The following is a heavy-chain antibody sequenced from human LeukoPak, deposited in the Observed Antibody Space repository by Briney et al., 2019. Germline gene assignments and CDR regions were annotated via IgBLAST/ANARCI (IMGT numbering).Heavy chain of an antibody. CDR3: ARVGYSDFWSGYYWDY. J-gene: IGHJ4*02. CDR1: GFTFNRYS. CDR2: ISSSGTTI. Sequence: GASLRLSCAASGFTFNRYSMNWVRQARGKGLEWISYISSSGTTIYYADSVQGRFIISRDNARNSLYLQMNSLRAEDTAVYYCARVGYSDFWSGYYWDYWGQGTLATVSS. V-gene: IGHV3-48*01. D-gene: IGHD3-3*01.